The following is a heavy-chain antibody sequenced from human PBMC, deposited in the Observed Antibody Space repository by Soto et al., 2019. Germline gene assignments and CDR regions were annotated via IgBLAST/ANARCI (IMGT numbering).Heavy chain of an antibody. CDR1: GASISSYY. CDR2: IYYSGST. V-gene: IGHV4-59*01. Sequence: PWETLSLTWTVPGASISSYYWSWIRQPPGKGLEWIGYIYYSGSTNYNPSLKSRVTISVDTSKNQFSLKLSSVTAADTAVYYCARVRGVAARYLDYWAQGTLVTVSS. CDR3: ARVRGVAARYLDY. J-gene: IGHJ4*02. D-gene: IGHD6-13*01.